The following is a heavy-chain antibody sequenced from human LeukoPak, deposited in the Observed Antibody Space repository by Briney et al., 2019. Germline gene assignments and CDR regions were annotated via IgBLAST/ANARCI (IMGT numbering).Heavy chain of an antibody. CDR1: GFTFSSYS. D-gene: IGHD3/OR15-3a*01. CDR2: TSYDEESK. Sequence: GRSLRLSCAASGFTFSSYSMHWVRQAPGKGLEWVAVTSYDEESKFSAVSVKGRFTISRDNSKNSLYLQMNSLRTEDTAVYYCARGATNDFWTGYGWFDPRAREPWSPSPQ. J-gene: IGHJ5*02. V-gene: IGHV3-30*04. CDR3: ARGATNDFWTGYGWFDP.